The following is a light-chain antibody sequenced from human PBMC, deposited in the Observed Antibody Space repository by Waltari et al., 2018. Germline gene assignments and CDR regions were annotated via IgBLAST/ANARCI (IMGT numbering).Light chain of an antibody. CDR2: EVT. CDR1: SRDVGHSNL. J-gene: IGLJ1*01. V-gene: IGLV2-23*02. Sequence: QSGLTQPASVSGSPGQSITISCTGTSRDVGHSNLFSWYQQYPGKAPKLMVYEVTKRTSGVSDRFSGSKSGNTASLTIYGLQSEDEADYYCCSYAGLGIYVFGTGTKVTVL. CDR3: CSYAGLGIYV.